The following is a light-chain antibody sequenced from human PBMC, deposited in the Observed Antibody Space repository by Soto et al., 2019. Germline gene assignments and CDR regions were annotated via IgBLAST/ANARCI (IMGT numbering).Light chain of an antibody. CDR2: DIF. J-gene: IGKJ1*01. CDR1: QNIDDSF. Sequence: MELTQCPRRRSLSPGESATLSCRASQNIDDSFLAWYQQKPGHARRLVIYDIFTRATGVPTRIIGSGSGVEFSLTIGSMKSEDFAVYFWQQRSNWGTIGQGTKVDIK. V-gene: IGKV3D-20*02. CDR3: QQRSNWGT.